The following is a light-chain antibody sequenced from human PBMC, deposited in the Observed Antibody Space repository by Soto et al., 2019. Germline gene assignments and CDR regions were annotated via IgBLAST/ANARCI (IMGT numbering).Light chain of an antibody. CDR2: CAS. CDR1: QSISTN. J-gene: IGKJ1*01. CDR3: LQFDNWPAWT. V-gene: IGKV3-15*01. Sequence: EIVMTQSPVTLSVSPGQRAILTCGASQSISTNLAWYQQKPGQAPRLLIYCASTRATDIPARFSGSGSGTEFTLTISSLQPEDFAVYYCLQFDNWPAWTFGHGTRVQV.